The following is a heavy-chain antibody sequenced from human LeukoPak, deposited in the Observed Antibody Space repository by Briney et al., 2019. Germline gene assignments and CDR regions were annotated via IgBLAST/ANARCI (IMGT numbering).Heavy chain of an antibody. Sequence: GGSLRLSCAASGFTFSSYAMSWVRQAPGKGLEWVSVISGSGGSTYYADSVKGRFTISRDNSKNTLYLRMNSLRAEDTAVYYCAKALLTTATTTAGDYWGQGTLVTVSS. CDR2: ISGSGGST. CDR3: AKALLTTATTTAGDY. CDR1: GFTFSSYA. D-gene: IGHD4-17*01. V-gene: IGHV3-23*01. J-gene: IGHJ4*02.